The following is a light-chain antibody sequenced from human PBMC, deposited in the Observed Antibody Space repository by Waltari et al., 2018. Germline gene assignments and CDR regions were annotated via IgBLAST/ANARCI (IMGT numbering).Light chain of an antibody. V-gene: IGLV2-23*02. CDR2: EVT. J-gene: IGLJ1*01. Sequence: QSALTQPASVSGSPGQSITISCTGTSSDVENYNLVSWYQQHPGRAPKLVIFEVTKRPSGVSHRFSGSKSGNTASLTLSGLQPEDEADYYCFSYAGSSTYVFGTGTKVTVV. CDR3: FSYAGSSTYV. CDR1: SSDVENYNL.